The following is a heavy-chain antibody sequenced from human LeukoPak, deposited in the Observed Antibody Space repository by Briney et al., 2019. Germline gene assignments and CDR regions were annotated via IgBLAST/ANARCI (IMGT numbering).Heavy chain of an antibody. CDR2: IYTSGST. Sequence: SETLSLTCTVSGGSISSYYWSWIRQPAGKGLEWIGRIYTSGSTNYNPSLKSRVTMSVDTSKNQFSLKLSSVTAADTAVYYCARGAVAGTWISWYFDLWGRGTLVTVSS. CDR1: GGSISSYY. CDR3: ARGAVAGTWISWYFDL. V-gene: IGHV4-4*07. J-gene: IGHJ2*01. D-gene: IGHD6-19*01.